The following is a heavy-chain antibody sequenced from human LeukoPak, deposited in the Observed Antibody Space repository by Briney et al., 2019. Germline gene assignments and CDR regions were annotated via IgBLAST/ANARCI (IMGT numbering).Heavy chain of an antibody. CDR3: AREGYGDYVRFYFDY. J-gene: IGHJ4*02. CDR1: GGTFSSYA. Sequence: ASVKVSCKASGGTFSSYAISWVRQAPGQGLEWMGGIIPIFGTANYAQKFQGRVTITADESTSTAYMELSSLRSEDTAVYYCAREGYGDYVRFYFDYWGQGTLVTVSS. CDR2: IIPIFGTA. V-gene: IGHV1-69*13. D-gene: IGHD4-17*01.